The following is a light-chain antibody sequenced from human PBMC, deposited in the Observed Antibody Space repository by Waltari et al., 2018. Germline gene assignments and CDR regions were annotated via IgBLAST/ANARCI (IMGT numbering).Light chain of an antibody. Sequence: DIVLIHSPDCPDVDLVVRPTINCMSSQRVLYTSNNKNFLAWYQQKPGQSPKLLIYWASARASGVPDRFSGSGSGTDFTLTISSLQAEDVAVYYCQQYYSNPPTFGQGTKLEI. CDR3: QQYYSNPPT. CDR2: WAS. CDR1: QRVLYTSNNKNF. V-gene: IGKV4-1*01. J-gene: IGKJ2*01.